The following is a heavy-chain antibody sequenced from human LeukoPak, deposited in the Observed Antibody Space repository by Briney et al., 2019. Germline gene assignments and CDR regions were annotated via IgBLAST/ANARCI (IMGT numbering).Heavy chain of an antibody. CDR1: GGSISSGGYY. CDR2: IYYSGST. CDR3: AGGSADILWSFDI. Sequence: PSETLSLTCTVSGGSISSGGYYWSWIRQPPGKGLEWIGSIYYSGSTYYNPSLKSRVTISVDTSKNQFSLKLSSVTAADTAVYYCAGGSADILWSFDIWGQGTMVTVSS. D-gene: IGHD3-9*01. J-gene: IGHJ3*02. V-gene: IGHV4-39*01.